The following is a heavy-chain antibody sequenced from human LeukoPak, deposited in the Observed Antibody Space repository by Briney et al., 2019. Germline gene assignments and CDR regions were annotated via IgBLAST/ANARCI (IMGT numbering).Heavy chain of an antibody. J-gene: IGHJ4*02. CDR2: ISGSGGGT. D-gene: IGHD6-13*01. CDR3: AKDFDSSTWPAINDY. CDR1: GFTFSSYA. V-gene: IGHV3-23*01. Sequence: GGSLRLSCAASGFTFSSYAMNWVRQAPGKGLEGVSGISGSGGGTYYADSVKGRFTISRDNSKNMLYLQMNSLRAEDTAVYYCAKDFDSSTWPAINDYWGQGTLVTVSS.